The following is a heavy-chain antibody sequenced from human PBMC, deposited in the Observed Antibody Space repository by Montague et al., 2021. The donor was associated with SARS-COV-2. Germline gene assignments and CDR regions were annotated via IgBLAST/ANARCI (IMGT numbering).Heavy chain of an antibody. CDR2: ISYDGGNK. Sequence: SLRLSCAASGFTFSSYAMHWVRQAPGKGLEWVAVISYDGGNKYYADSVKGRFTISRDNAKNSLYLQMNSLRAEDTAVYYCARVLVVTYYGMDVWGQGTTVTVSS. J-gene: IGHJ6*02. V-gene: IGHV3-30-3*01. CDR1: GFTFSSYA. D-gene: IGHD3-22*01. CDR3: ARVLVVTYYGMDV.